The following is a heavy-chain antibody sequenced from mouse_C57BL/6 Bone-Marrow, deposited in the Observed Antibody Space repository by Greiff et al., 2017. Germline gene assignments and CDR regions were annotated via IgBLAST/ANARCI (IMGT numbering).Heavy chain of an antibody. J-gene: IGHJ4*01. CDR3: ARRGYYGSSYPYYAMDY. Sequence: QVHLQQSGAELMKPGASVKLSCKATGYTFTGYWIEWVKQRPGHGLEWIGEILPGSGSTNYNEKFKGKATFTADTSSNTAYMQLSSLTTEDSAIYDCARRGYYGSSYPYYAMDYWGQGTSVTVSS. D-gene: IGHD1-1*01. CDR2: ILPGSGST. CDR1: GYTFTGYW. V-gene: IGHV1-9*01.